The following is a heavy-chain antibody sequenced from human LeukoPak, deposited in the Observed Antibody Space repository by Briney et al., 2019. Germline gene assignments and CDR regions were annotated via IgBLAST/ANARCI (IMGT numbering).Heavy chain of an antibody. V-gene: IGHV1-2*02. CDR2: INPNSGGT. J-gene: IGHJ3*02. D-gene: IGHD6-13*01. CDR1: GYTFTCYY. CDR3: ARTIAAAGIVLRAFDI. Sequence: ASVKVSCKASGYTFTCYYMHWVRQAPGQGLEWMGWINPNSGGTNYAQKFQGRVTMTRDTSISTAYMELSRLRSDDTAVYYCARTIAAAGIVLRAFDIWGQGTMVTVSS.